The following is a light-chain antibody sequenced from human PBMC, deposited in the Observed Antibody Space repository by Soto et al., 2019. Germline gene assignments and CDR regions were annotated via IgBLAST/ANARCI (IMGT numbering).Light chain of an antibody. CDR1: SSNIGAGYD. J-gene: IGLJ2*01. CDR3: QSSANSLSGWV. CDR2: GNS. Sequence: QSVLTQPPAVSGAPGQRVTISCTGGSSNIGAGYDVHWYQQLPGTAPKVLIYGNSNRPSGVPDRFSGSKSATSASLAITGLQAEDDADYYCQSSANSLSGWVFGGGTQPTVL. V-gene: IGLV1-40*01.